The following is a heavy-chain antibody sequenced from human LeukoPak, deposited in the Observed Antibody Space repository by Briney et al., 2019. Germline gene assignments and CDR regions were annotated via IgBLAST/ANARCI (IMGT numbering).Heavy chain of an antibody. Sequence: GGSLRLSCAASGFTFSSYWMHWVRQAPGKGLVWVSRVSDDERTTNYADPVKGRFTISRDSAMNILYLQMDSLRAEDTAVYYCARAAPKTRNAFDIWGQGTVVTVS. CDR3: ARAAPKTRNAFDI. CDR1: GFTFSSYW. CDR2: VSDDERTT. V-gene: IGHV3-74*01. J-gene: IGHJ3*02.